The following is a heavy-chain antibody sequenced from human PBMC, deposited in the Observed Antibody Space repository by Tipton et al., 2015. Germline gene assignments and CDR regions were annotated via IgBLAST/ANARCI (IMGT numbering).Heavy chain of an antibody. CDR1: GGSVSSSSYY. V-gene: IGHV4-39*02. CDR3: ARELRGNSDSGSGDY. J-gene: IGHJ4*02. Sequence: GLVKPSETLSLTCTVSGGSVSSSSYYWGWIRQSPGKGLEWIGTVYYNGATQYNPSLNSRVSISVDTSKNQFSLRLNSVTATDTAVYYCARELRGNSDSGSGDYWGQGTLVTVSS. CDR2: VYYNGAT. D-gene: IGHD3-10*01.